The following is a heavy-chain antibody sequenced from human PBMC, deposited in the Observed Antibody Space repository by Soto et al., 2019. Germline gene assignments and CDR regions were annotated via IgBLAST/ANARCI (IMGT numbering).Heavy chain of an antibody. V-gene: IGHV3-33*01. CDR1: GFTFSSYG. J-gene: IGHJ3*02. CDR3: ARSLSNCGGDCLDAFDI. D-gene: IGHD2-21*02. Sequence: QVQLVESGGGVVQPGRSLRLSCAASGFTFSSYGMHWVRQAPGKGLEWVAVIWYDGSNKYYADSVKGRFTISRDNSKNTLYLQMNSLRAEDTAVYYCARSLSNCGGDCLDAFDIWGQGTMVTVSS. CDR2: IWYDGSNK.